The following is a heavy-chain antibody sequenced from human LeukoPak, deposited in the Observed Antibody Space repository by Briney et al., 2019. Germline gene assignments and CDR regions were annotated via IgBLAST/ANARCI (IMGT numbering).Heavy chain of an antibody. J-gene: IGHJ4*02. CDR1: GGSISSSSYY. CDR3: ARVPYSSSWYYMDY. Sequence: PSETLSLTCTVSGGSISSSSYYWGWIRQPPGKGLEWIGSIYYSGSTYYNPSLKSRVTISVDTSKNQFSLKLSSVTAADTAVYYCARVPYSSSWYYMDYWGQGTLVTVSS. D-gene: IGHD6-13*01. V-gene: IGHV4-39*07. CDR2: IYYSGST.